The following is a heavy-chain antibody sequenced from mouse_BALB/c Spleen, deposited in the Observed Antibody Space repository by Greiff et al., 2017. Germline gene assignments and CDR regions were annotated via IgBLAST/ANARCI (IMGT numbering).Heavy chain of an antibody. CDR1: GFSLTSYG. J-gene: IGHJ2*01. D-gene: IGHD2-1*01. Sequence: VQRVESGPDLVAPSQSLSITCTVSGFSLTSYGVHWVRQPPGKGLEWLVVIWSDGSTTYNSALKSRLSISKDNSKSQVFLKMNSLQTDDTAMYYCARHNYYGNYFDYWGQGTTLTVSS. CDR2: IWSDGST. V-gene: IGHV2-6-2*01. CDR3: ARHNYYGNYFDY.